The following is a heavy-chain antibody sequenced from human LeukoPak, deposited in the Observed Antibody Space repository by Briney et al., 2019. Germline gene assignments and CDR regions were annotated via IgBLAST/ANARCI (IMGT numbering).Heavy chain of an antibody. D-gene: IGHD3-22*01. CDR1: GGYVRRWSYY. Sequence: PSDTVSLPCSVSGGYVRRWSYYGSWIRRPPGKGLEGCGYIHYSGTTHYTPSLQSRVTILVDTSKNQFSLKLPSAPAADTAVYSCAGSDYYDSSGYSFAYWGQGTLVIVSS. CDR3: AGSDYYDSSGYSFAY. J-gene: IGHJ4*02. V-gene: IGHV4-61*01. CDR2: IHYSGTT.